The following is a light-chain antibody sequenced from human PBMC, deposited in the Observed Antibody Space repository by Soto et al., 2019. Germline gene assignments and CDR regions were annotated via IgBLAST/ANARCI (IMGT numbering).Light chain of an antibody. CDR3: SSYTSTNTLV. J-gene: IGLJ2*01. CDR1: SSDVGAYNY. CDR2: EVS. Sequence: QSALTQPASVSGSPGQSITISCTGTSSDVGAYNYVSWYQHHPGKAPKVMIYEVSNRPSGVSDRFSGSKSGNTASLTISGLQAEDEADYSFSSYTSTNTLVFGGGTKLTVL. V-gene: IGLV2-14*01.